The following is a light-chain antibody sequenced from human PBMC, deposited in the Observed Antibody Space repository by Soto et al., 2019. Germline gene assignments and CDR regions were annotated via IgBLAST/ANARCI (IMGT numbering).Light chain of an antibody. Sequence: EIVLTQSPGTLSLSPGERATLSCRASQSISSSYLAWYQQKPGQAPRLLIYAASSRATSIPDRFSGSGYGTDFTLTISRLEPEDFAVYYCQQYGSASYTFGQGTQLEIK. V-gene: IGKV3-20*01. CDR1: QSISSSY. CDR3: QQYGSASYT. CDR2: AAS. J-gene: IGKJ2*01.